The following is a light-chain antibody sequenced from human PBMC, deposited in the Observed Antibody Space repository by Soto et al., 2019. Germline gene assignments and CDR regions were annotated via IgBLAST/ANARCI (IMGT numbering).Light chain of an antibody. V-gene: IGLV2-14*01. CDR1: SSDVGGYNY. CDR2: DVS. CDR3: SSYTSSSTYV. Sequence: QSVLTQPASVSGSPGQSIAISCTGTSSDVGGYNYVSWYQQHPGKAPKLMVYDVSNRPSGVSNRFSGSKSGNTASLTFSGLQAEDEADYYCSSYTSSSTYVFGTGTKV. J-gene: IGLJ1*01.